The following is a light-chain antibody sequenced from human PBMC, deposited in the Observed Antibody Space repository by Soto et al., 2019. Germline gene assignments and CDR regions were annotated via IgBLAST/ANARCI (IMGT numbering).Light chain of an antibody. V-gene: IGLV2-18*02. J-gene: IGLJ1*01. Sequence: QSALTQPPSVSGSPGQSVTISCTGTSSDDGGYNRVSWYQQPPGTAPKLMIYEVSNRPSGVPDRFSGSKSGNTASLTISGLQAEDEADYSCSSYTSSSTPYVFGTGTKVTVL. CDR2: EVS. CDR3: SSYTSSSTPYV. CDR1: SSDDGGYNR.